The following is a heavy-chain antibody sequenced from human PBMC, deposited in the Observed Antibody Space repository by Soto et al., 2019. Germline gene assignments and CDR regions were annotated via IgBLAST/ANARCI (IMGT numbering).Heavy chain of an antibody. CDR1: GFTFSSYS. Sequence: PGGSLRLSCAASGFTFSSYSMNWVRQAPGKGLEWVSSISSSSSYIYYADSVKGRFTISRDNAKNSLYLQMNSLRAEDTAVYYCARDPIILTTPSYYFDYWGQGALVTVS. D-gene: IGHD4-4*01. J-gene: IGHJ4*02. CDR2: ISSSSSYI. CDR3: ARDPIILTTPSYYFDY. V-gene: IGHV3-21*01.